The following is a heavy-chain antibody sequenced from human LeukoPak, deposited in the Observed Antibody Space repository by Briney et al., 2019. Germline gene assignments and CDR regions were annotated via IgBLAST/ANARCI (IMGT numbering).Heavy chain of an antibody. J-gene: IGHJ4*02. CDR2: ISGSGGST. D-gene: IGHD1-1*01. V-gene: IGHV3-23*01. Sequence: GGSLRLSCAASGFTFSSYAMSWVRQAPGKGLEWVSAISGSGGSTYYADSVKGRFTISRDNSKNTLYLQMNSLRAEDTAVYYCARTGNDVKKFDYWGQGTLVTVSS. CDR3: ARTGNDVKKFDY. CDR1: GFTFSSYA.